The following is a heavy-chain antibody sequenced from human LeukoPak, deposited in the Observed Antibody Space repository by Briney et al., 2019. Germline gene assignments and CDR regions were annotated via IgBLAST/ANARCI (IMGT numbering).Heavy chain of an antibody. Sequence: PSETLSLTCTVSGDSISSSSYYWGWIRQPPGKGLEWMGSIYYSGSTYYNPSLKSRVTVSVDTSKNQFSLKLTSVTAADTAVYYCAANDYDSSPRPDYWGQGTLVTVSS. CDR2: IYYSGST. V-gene: IGHV4-39*01. D-gene: IGHD3-22*01. J-gene: IGHJ4*02. CDR3: AANDYDSSPRPDY. CDR1: GDSISSSSYY.